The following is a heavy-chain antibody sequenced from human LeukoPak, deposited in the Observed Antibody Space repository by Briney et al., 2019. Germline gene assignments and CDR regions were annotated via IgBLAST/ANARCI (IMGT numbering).Heavy chain of an antibody. V-gene: IGHV3-30*03. CDR2: ISYDGSNK. J-gene: IGHJ4*02. CDR3: ARSRGYSGYGPGY. D-gene: IGHD5-12*01. CDR1: GFTFSSYG. Sequence: GGSLRLSCAASGFTFSSYGMHWVRQAPGKGLEWVAVISYDGSNKYYADSVKGRFTISRDNSKNTLYLQMNSLRAEDTAVYYCARSRGYSGYGPGYWGQGTLVTVSS.